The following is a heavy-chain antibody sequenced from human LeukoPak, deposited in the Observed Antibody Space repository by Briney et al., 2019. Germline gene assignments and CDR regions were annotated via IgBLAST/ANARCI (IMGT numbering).Heavy chain of an antibody. J-gene: IGHJ4*02. D-gene: IGHD3-22*01. CDR2: INPNSGGT. CDR1: GYTFTGYY. CDR3: AREDYDSSGYLYY. Sequence: ASVKVSCKASGYTFTGYYFHWVRQPPGQGLEWMGWINPNSGGTNYAQKFQGRVTMTRDTSISTAYMELSRLRSDDTAVYYCAREDYDSSGYLYYWGQGTLVTVSS. V-gene: IGHV1-2*02.